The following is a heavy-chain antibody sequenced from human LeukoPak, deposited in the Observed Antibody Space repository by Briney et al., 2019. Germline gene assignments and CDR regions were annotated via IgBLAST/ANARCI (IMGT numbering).Heavy chain of an antibody. J-gene: IGHJ4*02. CDR1: GYTLTELS. CDR2: FDPEDGET. CDR3: ATASGLWFGELFFDY. V-gene: IGHV1-24*01. D-gene: IGHD3-10*01. Sequence: ASVTVSCKVSGYTLTELSMHWVRQAPGKGLEWMGGFDPEDGETIYAQKFQGRVTMTEDTSTDTAYMELSSLRSEDTAVYYCATASGLWFGELFFDYWGQGTLVTVSS.